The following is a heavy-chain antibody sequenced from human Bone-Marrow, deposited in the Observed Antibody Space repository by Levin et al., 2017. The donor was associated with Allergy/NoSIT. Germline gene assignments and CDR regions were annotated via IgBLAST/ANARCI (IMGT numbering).Heavy chain of an antibody. CDR1: GFTFGDFA. Sequence: GGSLRLSCTASGFTFGDFAMSWFRQAPGKGLEWVGFIRSKTFGGTTEYAASVKGRFTISRDDSKSIVYLQMNSLKTEDTAVYYCTRVRTTSWLVMIWGQGTLLTVSS. CDR2: IRSKTFGGTT. J-gene: IGHJ3*02. CDR3: TRVRTTSWLVMI. V-gene: IGHV3-49*03. D-gene: IGHD6-19*01.